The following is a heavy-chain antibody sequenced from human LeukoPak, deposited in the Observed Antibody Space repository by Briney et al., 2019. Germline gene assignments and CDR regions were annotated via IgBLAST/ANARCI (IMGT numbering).Heavy chain of an antibody. V-gene: IGHV2-5*02. CDR1: GFSLRTSGVG. CDR2: IYWDDDK. J-gene: IGHJ4*02. D-gene: IGHD3-10*01. CDR3: VHSYYYASGTYYFDY. Sequence: ESGPALVKPTQTLTLTCTFSGFSLRTSGVGVGWIRQPPGKALEWLSLIYWDDDKRYSPSLRSRLTITKDTSKNQVVLTMTNMDPVDTATYYCVHSYYYASGTYYFDYWGQGTLVTVSS.